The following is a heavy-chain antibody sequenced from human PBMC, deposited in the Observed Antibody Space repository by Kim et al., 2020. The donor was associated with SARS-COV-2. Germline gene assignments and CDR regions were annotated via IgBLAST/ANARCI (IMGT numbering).Heavy chain of an antibody. J-gene: IGHJ4*02. CDR1: SGSFSGYY. Sequence: SETLSLTCAVYSGSFSGYYWSWIRQSPGTGLEWIGEINHRGSTNYNPSPKSRVTVSMDTSKNQFYLRLTSVTAADTAVYDCAGVSGRLEWGQGTLVTVSS. CDR2: INHRGST. CDR3: AGVSGRLE. D-gene: IGHD1-26*01. V-gene: IGHV4-34*01.